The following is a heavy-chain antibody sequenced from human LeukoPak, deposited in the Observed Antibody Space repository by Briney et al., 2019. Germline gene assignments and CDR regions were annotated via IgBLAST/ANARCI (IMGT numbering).Heavy chain of an antibody. J-gene: IGHJ4*02. CDR1: GLTFSNHG. V-gene: IGHV3-23*01. CDR2: ILSTFNT. CDR3: HKDLLGAGRY. D-gene: IGHD1-26*01. Sequence: GGSLRLSCAVSGLTFSNHGMSWVRQAPGKALEWVSTILSTFNTYYADSVRGRFTISRDNCENTLYLQMNSLTDEDTAIYYCHKDLLGAGRYWGQGTLVTVSS.